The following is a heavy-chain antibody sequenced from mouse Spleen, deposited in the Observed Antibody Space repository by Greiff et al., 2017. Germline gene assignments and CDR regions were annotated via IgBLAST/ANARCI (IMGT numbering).Heavy chain of an antibody. Sequence: QVQLKESGAELAKPGASVKLSCKASGYTFTSYWMHWVKQRPGQGLEWIGYINPSSGYTKYNQKFKDKATLTADKSSSTAYMQLSSLTYEDSAVYYCTTGLLRPWFAYWGQGTLVTVSA. CDR3: TTGLLRPWFAY. V-gene: IGHV1-7*01. J-gene: IGHJ3*01. CDR1: GYTFTSYW. D-gene: IGHD1-1*01. CDR2: INPSSGYT.